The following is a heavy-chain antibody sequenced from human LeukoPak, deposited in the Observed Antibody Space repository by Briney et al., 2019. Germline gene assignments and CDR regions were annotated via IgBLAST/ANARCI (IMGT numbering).Heavy chain of an antibody. V-gene: IGHV4-61*02. J-gene: IGHJ4*02. CDR3: ARADSGSYSPFDY. CDR2: IHTSGST. CDR1: GGSVSSGNYY. Sequence: SETLSLTCTVSGGSVSSGNYYWCWVRQPAGKGLEWIGRIHTSGSTIYNPSLTSRVTISVDTSKNQFSLKLSSVTAADTAVYYCARADSGSYSPFDYWGQGTLVTVSS. D-gene: IGHD1-26*01.